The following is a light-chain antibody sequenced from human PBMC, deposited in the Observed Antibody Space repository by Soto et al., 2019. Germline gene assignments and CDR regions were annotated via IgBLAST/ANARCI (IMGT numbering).Light chain of an antibody. J-gene: IGKJ2*01. CDR3: QQLNSYPRT. CDR1: QGIGSY. Sequence: DIQLTQSPSFLSASVGDRVTITCRASQGIGSYLAWYQQRPGKAPKLLIYAASTLQSGVPSRFSGSVSGTEFTLTISSLQPEDFATFYCQQLNSYPRTFGQGTKLEIK. V-gene: IGKV1-9*01. CDR2: AAS.